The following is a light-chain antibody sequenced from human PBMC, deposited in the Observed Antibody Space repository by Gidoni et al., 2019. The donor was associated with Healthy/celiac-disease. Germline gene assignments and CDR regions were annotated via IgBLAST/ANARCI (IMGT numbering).Light chain of an antibody. Sequence: SYELTQPPSLSLSPGQTASLTCSGDKLGDKYACWYQQKPGQSPVLVIYQDSKRPSGIPERFSGSNSGNTATLTISGTQAMDEADYYCQAWDSSSVVFGGGTKLTVL. CDR2: QDS. J-gene: IGLJ2*01. V-gene: IGLV3-1*01. CDR3: QAWDSSSVV. CDR1: KLGDKY.